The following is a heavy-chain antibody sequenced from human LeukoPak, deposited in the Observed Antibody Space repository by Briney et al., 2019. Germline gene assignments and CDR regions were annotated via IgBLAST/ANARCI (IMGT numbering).Heavy chain of an antibody. CDR2: IWYDGSNK. Sequence: GGSLRLSCAASGFTFSSYGMHWVRQAPGKGLEWVAVIWYDGSNKYYADSVKGRFTISRDNSKNTLYLQMNSLRAEDTAVYYCARGDCSSTSCYYYYYGMDVWGQGTRVTVSS. J-gene: IGHJ6*02. D-gene: IGHD2-2*01. CDR1: GFTFSSYG. V-gene: IGHV3-33*01. CDR3: ARGDCSSTSCYYYYYGMDV.